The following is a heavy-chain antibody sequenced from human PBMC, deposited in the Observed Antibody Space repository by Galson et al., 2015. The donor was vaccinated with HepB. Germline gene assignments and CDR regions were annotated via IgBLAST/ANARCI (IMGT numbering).Heavy chain of an antibody. V-gene: IGHV3-30*04. CDR2: ISYDGNNK. CDR1: RFTFSSYA. J-gene: IGHJ1*01. D-gene: IGHD6-19*01. CDR3: ARDKLETVTGTGYFQH. Sequence: SLRLSCAASRFTFSSYAMHWVRQAPGKGLEWVAVISYDGNNKYYVDSVKGRFTTSRDNSKNTLYLQMNSLRAEDTAVYYCARDKLETVTGTGYFQHWGQGTLVTVSS.